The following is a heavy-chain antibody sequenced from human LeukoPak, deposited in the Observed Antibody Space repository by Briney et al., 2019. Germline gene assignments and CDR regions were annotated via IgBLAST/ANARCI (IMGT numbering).Heavy chain of an antibody. D-gene: IGHD5-24*01. CDR2: ISYDGSNK. CDR1: GFIFDNFA. J-gene: IGHJ4*02. Sequence: GGSLRLSCAASGFIFDNFAIHWVRQAPGKGLEWVAVISYDGSNKYYADSVKGRFTISRDNSKNTLYLQMNSLRAEDTAVYYCARDLEMATTILGYFDYWGQGTLVTVSS. CDR3: ARDLEMATTILGYFDY. V-gene: IGHV3-30*04.